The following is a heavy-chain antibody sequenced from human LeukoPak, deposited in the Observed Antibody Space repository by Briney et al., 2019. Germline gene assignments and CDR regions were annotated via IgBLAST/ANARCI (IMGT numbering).Heavy chain of an antibody. CDR2: IYYSGST. CDR1: GGSISSGGYY. CDR3: ARGVGYSRLPFDY. V-gene: IGHV4-31*03. D-gene: IGHD5-12*01. Sequence: SETLSLTCTVSGGSISSGGYYWSWIRQHPGKGLEWIEYIYYSGSTYYNPSLKSRVTISVDTSKNQFSLKLSSVTAADTAVYYCARGVGYSRLPFDYWGQGTLVTVSS. J-gene: IGHJ4*02.